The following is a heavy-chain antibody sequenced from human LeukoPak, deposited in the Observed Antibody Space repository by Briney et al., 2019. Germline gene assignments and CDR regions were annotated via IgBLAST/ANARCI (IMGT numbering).Heavy chain of an antibody. V-gene: IGHV3-7*01. Sequence: GGSLRLSCAASGFTFSSYWMNWVRQAPGKGLEWVAIIKQDGTETFYVDSVKGRFTISRDNAENSLYLQMNSLRVEDTAVYYCARAPTVLVGYCSSSSCQADYWGQGTLVTVSS. CDR2: IKQDGTET. CDR1: GFTFSSYW. D-gene: IGHD2-2*01. J-gene: IGHJ4*02. CDR3: ARAPTVLVGYCSSSSCQADY.